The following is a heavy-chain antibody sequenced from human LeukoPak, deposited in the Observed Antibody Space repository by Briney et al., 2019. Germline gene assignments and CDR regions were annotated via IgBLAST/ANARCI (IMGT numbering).Heavy chain of an antibody. J-gene: IGHJ6*02. Sequence: VGSVKVSCTASGYTFTGYYMHWLRPAPGQGLEWMGWINPNSGGPNYAQKLQGRVTMTRDTSISTAYMELSRLRSDDTALYYCAREVHYGMDVWGQGTTVTVSS. V-gene: IGHV1-2*02. CDR2: INPNSGGP. CDR3: AREVHYGMDV. CDR1: GYTFTGYY.